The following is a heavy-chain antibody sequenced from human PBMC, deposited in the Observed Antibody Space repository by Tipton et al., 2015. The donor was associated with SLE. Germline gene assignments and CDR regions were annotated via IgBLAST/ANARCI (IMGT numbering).Heavy chain of an antibody. V-gene: IGHV4-61*02. Sequence: TLSLTCTVSGGSISSGYYFWSWVRQPAGRGLEWFGRIFSSGDTYYNPSLKSRVTISVDTSRTHFSLKLTSVTAADTAVYYCARQRLQPRGDYFDYWGQGTLVTVSS. CDR3: ARQRLQPRGDYFDY. CDR1: GGSISSGYYF. J-gene: IGHJ4*02. D-gene: IGHD2-2*01. CDR2: IFSSGDT.